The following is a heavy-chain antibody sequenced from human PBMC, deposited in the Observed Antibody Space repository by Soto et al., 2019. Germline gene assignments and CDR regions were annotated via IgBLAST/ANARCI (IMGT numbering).Heavy chain of an antibody. CDR1: GFTFSSYG. D-gene: IGHD3-3*01. J-gene: IGHJ4*02. CDR3: AKDKYYDFWSGYKYYFDY. V-gene: IGHV3-30*18. Sequence: GGSLRLSCAASGFTFSSYGMHWVRQAPGKGLEWVAVISYDGSNKYYADSVKGRFTISRDNSKNTLYLQMNSLRAEDTAVYYCAKDKYYDFWSGYKYYFDYWGQGTLVTVSS. CDR2: ISYDGSNK.